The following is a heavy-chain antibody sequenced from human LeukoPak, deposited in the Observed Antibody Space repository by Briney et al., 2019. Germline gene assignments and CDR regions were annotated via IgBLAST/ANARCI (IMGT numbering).Heavy chain of an antibody. Sequence: SETLSLTCTVSGGSISSYYWSWIRQPPGKGLEWIGYIYYSGSTNYNPSLKSRVTISVDTSKNQFSLKPSSVTAADTAVYYCARDWLAAAGTDYFDYWGQGTLVTVSS. CDR1: GGSISSYY. V-gene: IGHV4-59*12. D-gene: IGHD6-13*01. J-gene: IGHJ4*02. CDR2: IYYSGST. CDR3: ARDWLAAAGTDYFDY.